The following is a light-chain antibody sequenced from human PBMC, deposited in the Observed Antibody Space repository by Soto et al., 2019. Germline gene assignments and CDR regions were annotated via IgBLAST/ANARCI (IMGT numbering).Light chain of an antibody. J-gene: IGKJ1*01. CDR2: GAS. Sequence: EIVMTQSPATLSVSPGERATLSCRASQGVSTNLAWYQQKPGQAPRLLIYGASTRATGVPARFSGSAPGTEFTLTISSRQSDDVAVYYCQQYTKWPPWTFGQGTKVDVK. CDR1: QGVSTN. V-gene: IGKV3-15*01. CDR3: QQYTKWPPWT.